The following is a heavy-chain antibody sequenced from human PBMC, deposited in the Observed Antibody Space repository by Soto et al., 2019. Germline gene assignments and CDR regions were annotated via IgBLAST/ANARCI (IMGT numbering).Heavy chain of an antibody. Sequence: QLQLQESGPGLVKPSETLSLTCTGSGGSISSSDYYWGWIRQPPGKGLEWIGSIHYSGSTYHNPSRKSRVTISVDTSRNQFSLKLNSVTAADTAVYYCAGRPGDSSGWPDYWGQGTLVTVSS. J-gene: IGHJ4*02. CDR2: IHYSGST. D-gene: IGHD6-19*01. V-gene: IGHV4-39*01. CDR3: AGRPGDSSGWPDY. CDR1: GGSISSSDYY.